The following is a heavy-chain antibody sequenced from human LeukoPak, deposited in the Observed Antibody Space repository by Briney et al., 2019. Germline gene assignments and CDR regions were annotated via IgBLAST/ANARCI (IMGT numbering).Heavy chain of an antibody. D-gene: IGHD2-8*01. J-gene: IGHJ4*02. Sequence: PSETLSLTRAVYGGSFSGYYWSWMRQPPGKGLEWMGEINHSGSTNYNPSLNSRVTISVDTSKNQFSLKLSSVTAADTAVYYCARTLIMVYVRRIDYWGQGTLVTVSS. CDR2: INHSGST. V-gene: IGHV4-34*01. CDR3: ARTLIMVYVRRIDY. CDR1: GGSFSGYY.